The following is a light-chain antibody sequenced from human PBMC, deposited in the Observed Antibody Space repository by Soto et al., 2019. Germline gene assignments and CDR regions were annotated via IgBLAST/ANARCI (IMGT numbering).Light chain of an antibody. Sequence: SYELTQPPSVSVAPGKTARITCGGNNIGSKSVHWYQQKPGQAPVLVIYYDSDRPSGIPERFSGSNSENTATLTISRVEAVDEADYYCQVWDSSSDHLVFGGGTKLTVL. V-gene: IGLV3-21*04. CDR2: YDS. CDR3: QVWDSSSDHLV. J-gene: IGLJ2*01. CDR1: NIGSKS.